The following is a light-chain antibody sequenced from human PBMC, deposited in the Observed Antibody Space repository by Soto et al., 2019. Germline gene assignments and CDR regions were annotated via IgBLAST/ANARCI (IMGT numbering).Light chain of an antibody. V-gene: IGKV3-15*01. CDR3: QQYNFWPPLT. CDR2: DAS. J-gene: IGKJ4*01. CDR1: QGVNSN. Sequence: EIVMTQSPATLSVSPGERATLSCRASQGVNSNLAWYRQKPGQAPRLLISDASTRATGVPARFSGSGSGTXXXLTISXLXSEDSGIYYCQQYNFWPPLTFGGGTKVEIK.